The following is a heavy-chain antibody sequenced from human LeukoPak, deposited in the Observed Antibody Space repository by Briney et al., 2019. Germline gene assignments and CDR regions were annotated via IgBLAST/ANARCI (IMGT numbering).Heavy chain of an antibody. V-gene: IGHV3-64*01. D-gene: IGHD4-17*01. CDR1: GFSFSSYA. CDR2: ITSRGTDT. CDR3: ARGRGTTVTASMDV. J-gene: IGHJ6*02. Sequence: PGGSLRLSCAASGFSFSSYAMHWVRQAPGKGLEYVSGITSRGTDTSYANSVKGRFTISRDNSKNTLYLQTGSLRVEDMAVYYCARGRGTTVTASMDVWGQGTTVTVSS.